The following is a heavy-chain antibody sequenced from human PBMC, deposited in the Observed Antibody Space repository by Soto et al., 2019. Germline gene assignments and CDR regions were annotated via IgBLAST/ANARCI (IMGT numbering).Heavy chain of an antibody. CDR1: GITFSTYA. D-gene: IGHD4-17*01. CDR3: AADYLRHNSLNGYYYSYGMDV. J-gene: IGHJ6*02. Sequence: GCLRLSCAASGITFSTYAMSWVLRAPGKGLEWVSTIGSNGADRQYADFVKGRFTVSRDSSKSTLSLQMNSLRAEDTAVYYCAADYLRHNSLNGYYYSYGMDVWGQGTTVPVSS. CDR2: IGSNGADR. V-gene: IGHV3-23*01.